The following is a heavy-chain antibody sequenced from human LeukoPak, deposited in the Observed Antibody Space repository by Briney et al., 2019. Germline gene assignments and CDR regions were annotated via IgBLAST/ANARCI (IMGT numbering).Heavy chain of an antibody. CDR1: GHTFTGYY. CDR2: INANSGGT. V-gene: IGHV1-2*02. Sequence: ASVRVSCKASGHTFTGYYMHWVRQAPGQGLEWMGWINANSGGTNYAQKFQGRVTMTRDTSISTAYMELSRLRSDDTAVYYCARAFYGSGSYYNDWFDPWGQGTLVTVSS. CDR3: ARAFYGSGSYYNDWFDP. J-gene: IGHJ5*02. D-gene: IGHD3-10*01.